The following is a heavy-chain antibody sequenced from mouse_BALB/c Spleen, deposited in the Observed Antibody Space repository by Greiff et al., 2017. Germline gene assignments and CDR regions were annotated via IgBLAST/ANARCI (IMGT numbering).Heavy chain of an antibody. CDR1: GFTFSSYT. Sequence: EVQRVESGGGLVKPGGSLKLSCAASGFTFSSYTMSWVRQTPEKRLEWVATISSGGGNTYYPDSVKGRFTISRDNAKNNLYLQMSSLRSEDTALYYCARSMITTEGFAYWGQGTLVTVSA. D-gene: IGHD2-4*01. V-gene: IGHV5-9*03. CDR3: ARSMITTEGFAY. CDR2: ISSGGGNT. J-gene: IGHJ3*01.